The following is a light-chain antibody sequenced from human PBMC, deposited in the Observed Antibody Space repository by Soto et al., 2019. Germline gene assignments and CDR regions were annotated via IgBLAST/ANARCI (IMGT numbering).Light chain of an antibody. Sequence: EIVMTQSPATPSVSPGERATLSCRASQSVGSSLAWYQQEPGQAPRLLIYDASTRATGVPDRFSGSGSGTDFTLTISRLEPEDFAVYYCQQYGGSPVTFGQGTRLEIK. CDR3: QQYGGSPVT. V-gene: IGKV3-20*01. J-gene: IGKJ5*01. CDR1: QSVGSS. CDR2: DAS.